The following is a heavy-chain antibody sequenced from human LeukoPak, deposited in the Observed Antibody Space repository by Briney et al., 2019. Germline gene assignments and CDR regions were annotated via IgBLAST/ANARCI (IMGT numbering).Heavy chain of an antibody. D-gene: IGHD3-10*01. V-gene: IGHV4-34*01. CDR3: ARGLWLLPFDY. Sequence: SETLSLTCAVYGGSFSGYYWSWIRQPPGKGLEWIGEINHSGSTNYNPSLKSRVTISVDTSKNQLSLKLSSVTAADTAVYYCARGLWLLPFDYWGQGTLVTVSS. J-gene: IGHJ4*02. CDR2: INHSGST. CDR1: GGSFSGYY.